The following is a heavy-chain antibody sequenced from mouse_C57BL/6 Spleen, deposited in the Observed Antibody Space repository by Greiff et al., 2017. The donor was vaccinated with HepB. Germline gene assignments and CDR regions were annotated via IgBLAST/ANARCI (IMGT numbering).Heavy chain of an antibody. CDR2: IDPETGGT. J-gene: IGHJ2*01. V-gene: IGHV1-15*01. Sequence: VKLQESGAELVRPGASVTLSCKASGYTFTDYEMHWVKQTPVHGLEWIGAIDPETGGTAYNQKFKGKAILTADKSSSTAYMELRSLTSEDSAVYYCTRGLGTDYWGQGTTLTVSS. D-gene: IGHD4-1*01. CDR3: TRGLGTDY. CDR1: GYTFTDYE.